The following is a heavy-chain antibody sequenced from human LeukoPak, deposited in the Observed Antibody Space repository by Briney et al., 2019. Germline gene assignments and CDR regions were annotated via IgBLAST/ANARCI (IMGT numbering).Heavy chain of an antibody. CDR1: GFTVSSNY. D-gene: IGHD2-2*01. V-gene: IGHV3-53*01. Sequence: PGGSLRLSCAASGFTVSSNYMSWVRQAPGKGLEWVSVIYSGGSTYYADSVKGRFTISRDNSKNTLYLQMNSLRAEDTAVYYCARHPIVVVPAGAYYYYYGMDVWGKGTTATVSS. CDR2: IYSGGST. CDR3: ARHPIVVVPAGAYYYYYGMDV. J-gene: IGHJ6*04.